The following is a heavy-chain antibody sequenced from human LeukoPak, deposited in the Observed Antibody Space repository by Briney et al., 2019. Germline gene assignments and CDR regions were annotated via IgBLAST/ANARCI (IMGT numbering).Heavy chain of an antibody. CDR2: VFYSGST. V-gene: IGHV4-59*08. Sequence: SETLSLTCTVSGGSMSNYYLSWFRQPPGKALEWIGFVFYSGSTNYNPSLKSRVTILVDTPKNHFTLKLSSVTAADTAVYYCARHLNLNWYFDLWGRGTLVTVSS. J-gene: IGHJ2*01. CDR3: ARHLNLNWYFDL. CDR1: GGSMSNYY.